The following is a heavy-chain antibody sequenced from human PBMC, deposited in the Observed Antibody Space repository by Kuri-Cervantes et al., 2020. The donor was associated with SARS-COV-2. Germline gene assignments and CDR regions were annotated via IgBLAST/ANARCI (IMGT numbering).Heavy chain of an antibody. Sequence: SETLSLTCTVSGGSISSYYWSWIRQPAGKGLEWIGRIYTSGSTNYNPSLKSRVTMSVDTSKNQFPLKLSSVTAADTAVYYCASLDCTNGVCYQAGWGQGTLVTVSS. V-gene: IGHV4-4*07. J-gene: IGHJ4*02. CDR3: ASLDCTNGVCYQAG. CDR2: IYTSGST. CDR1: GGSISSYY. D-gene: IGHD2-8*01.